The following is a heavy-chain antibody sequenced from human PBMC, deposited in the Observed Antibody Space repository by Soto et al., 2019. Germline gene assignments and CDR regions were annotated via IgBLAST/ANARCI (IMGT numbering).Heavy chain of an antibody. CDR2: IYYSGST. CDR3: ARRYGSCFDY. J-gene: IGHJ4*02. V-gene: IGHV4-59*08. Sequence: QVQLQESGPGLVKPSETLSLTCTVAGGSISSYYWSWIRQPPGKGLEWIGCIYYSGSTNYNPSLKSRVTISADTSKNQFSLKLSSVTAADTAVHYSARRYGSCFDYWGQGTLVTVSS. CDR1: GGSISSYY. D-gene: IGHD5-18*01.